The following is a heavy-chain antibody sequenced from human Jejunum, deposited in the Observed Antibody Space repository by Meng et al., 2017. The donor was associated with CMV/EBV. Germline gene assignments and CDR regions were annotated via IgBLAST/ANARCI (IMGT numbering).Heavy chain of an antibody. Sequence: RRNNRRRGRKEKGKGREGEEDNERRGETRYEESVKGRFTISRDNSKDTMYLQMDSLRAEDTAVYYCARDVYGYNPFDYWGQGTLVTVSS. D-gene: IGHD5/OR15-5a*01. CDR2: NERRGET. V-gene: IGHV3-53*01. J-gene: IGHJ4*02. CDR3: ARDVYGYNPFDY. CDR1: RRNN.